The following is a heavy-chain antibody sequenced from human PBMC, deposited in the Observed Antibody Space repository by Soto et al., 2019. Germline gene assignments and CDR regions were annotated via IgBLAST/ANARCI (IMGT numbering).Heavy chain of an antibody. CDR2: INHSGST. J-gene: IGHJ5*02. D-gene: IGHD2-21*02. Sequence: SETLSLTCAVYGGSFSGYYWSWIRQPPGKGLEWIGEINHSGSTNYNPSLKSRVTISVDTSKNQFSLKLSSVTAADTAVYYCARRVIVVVTAENWFDPCDPGTLVTVS. CDR1: GGSFSGYY. V-gene: IGHV4-34*01. CDR3: ARRVIVVVTAENWFDP.